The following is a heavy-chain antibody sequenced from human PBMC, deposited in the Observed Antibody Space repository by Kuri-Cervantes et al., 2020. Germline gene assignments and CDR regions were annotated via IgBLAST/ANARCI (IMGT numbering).Heavy chain of an antibody. D-gene: IGHD2-2*01. CDR3: ARSDIVVVPAAISLDY. Sequence: GESLKISCVASGFTFSTYGMYWVRQAPGKGLEWVAVISYDGSGHYADSVKGRSTISRDNSKNTLYLQMNSLRAEDTAVYYCARSDIVVVPAAISLDYWGQGTLVTVSS. J-gene: IGHJ4*02. CDR1: GFTFSTYG. V-gene: IGHV3-30*03. CDR2: ISYDGSG.